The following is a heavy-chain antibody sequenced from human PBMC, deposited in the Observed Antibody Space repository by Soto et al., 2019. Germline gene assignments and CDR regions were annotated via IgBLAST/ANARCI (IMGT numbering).Heavy chain of an antibody. CDR3: ARLLPASCSGGRCYSESAFDI. CDR1: RYCFTSYS. CDR2: IYPGDSDT. D-gene: IGHD2-15*01. J-gene: IGHJ3*02. Sequence: ESRKISRQGSRYCFTSYSTGCVSQMPGKGLEWMGIIYPGDSDTRYSPSFQGQVTISADKSISTAYLQWSSLKASDTAMYYCARLLPASCSGGRCYSESAFDIWGQGTMVTVSS. V-gene: IGHV5-51*01.